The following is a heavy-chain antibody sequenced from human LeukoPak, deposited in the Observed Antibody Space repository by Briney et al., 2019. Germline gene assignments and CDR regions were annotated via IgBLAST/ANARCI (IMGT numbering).Heavy chain of an antibody. CDR1: GGSFSGYY. CDR2: INHSGST. V-gene: IGHV4-34*01. J-gene: IGHJ4*02. Sequence: SETLSLTCAVYGGSFSGYYWSWIRQPPGNGLEWIGEINHSGSTNYNPSLKSRVTISVDTSKNQFSLKLSSVTAADTAVYYCARGSGWFGELSRDYWGQGTLVTVSS. D-gene: IGHD3-10*01. CDR3: ARGSGWFGELSRDY.